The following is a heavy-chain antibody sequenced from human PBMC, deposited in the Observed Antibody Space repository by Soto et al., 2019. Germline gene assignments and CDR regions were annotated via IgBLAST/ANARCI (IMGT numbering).Heavy chain of an antibody. V-gene: IGHV1-2*04. D-gene: IGHD2-15*01. Sequence: ASVKVSCKASGYTFTGYYMRWVRQAPGQGLEWMGWINPNSGGTNYAQKFQGWVTMTRDTSISTAYMELSRLRSDDTAVYYCARATLGYCSGGSCQDYYYYGMEVWGQGTTVTVSS. CDR2: INPNSGGT. CDR3: ARATLGYCSGGSCQDYYYYGMEV. J-gene: IGHJ6*02. CDR1: GYTFTGYY.